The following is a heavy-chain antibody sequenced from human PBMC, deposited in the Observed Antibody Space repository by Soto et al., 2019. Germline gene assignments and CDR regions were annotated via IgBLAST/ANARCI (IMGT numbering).Heavy chain of an antibody. CDR2: IYYSGST. CDR1: GDSISSYY. V-gene: IGHV4-59*12. J-gene: IGHJ6*02. D-gene: IGHD3-10*01. CDR3: ARDSMVRGGYDGYYYYGMDV. Sequence: SETLSLTRPVSGDSISSYYWNWIRQPPGKGLGWIGYIYYSGSTNYNPSLKSRVTISVDTSKNQFSLKLSSVTAADTAVYYCARDSMVRGGYDGYYYYGMDVWGQGTTVTVSS.